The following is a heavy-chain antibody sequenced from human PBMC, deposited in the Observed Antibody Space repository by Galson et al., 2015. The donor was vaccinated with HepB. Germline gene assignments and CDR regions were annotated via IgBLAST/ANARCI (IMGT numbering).Heavy chain of an antibody. D-gene: IGHD1-14*01. V-gene: IGHV3-7*03. Sequence: SLRLSCAASGFTFSTFWMTWVRQAPGKGLEWVANIKGDESERYYVDSVKGRFTISRDNAKNSLYLQMDSLRDGDTAVYYCAKGPGFLTDYWGQGTLVTVSS. J-gene: IGHJ4*02. CDR2: IKGDESER. CDR1: GFTFSTFW. CDR3: AKGPGFLTDY.